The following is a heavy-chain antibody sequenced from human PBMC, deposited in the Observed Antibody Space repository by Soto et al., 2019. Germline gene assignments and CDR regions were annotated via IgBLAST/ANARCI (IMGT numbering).Heavy chain of an antibody. Sequence: QVQLVESGGGVVQPGRSLRLSCAASGFTFSSYGMHWVRQAPGKGLEGVAVISSDGSNKYYADSVKGRFTISRDNSKNTLYLQMNSLRAEDTAVYYCSKYLGAPRDATIDYWGQGTLVTVSS. V-gene: IGHV3-30*18. CDR1: GFTFSSYG. CDR2: ISSDGSNK. CDR3: SKYLGAPRDATIDY. J-gene: IGHJ4*02. D-gene: IGHD2-15*01.